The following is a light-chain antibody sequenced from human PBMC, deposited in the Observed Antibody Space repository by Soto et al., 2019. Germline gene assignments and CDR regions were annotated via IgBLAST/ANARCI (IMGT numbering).Light chain of an antibody. CDR2: EAS. CDR3: SLYAGSNNYVV. V-gene: IGLV2-18*01. J-gene: IGLJ2*01. Sequence: QSALTQPPSVSGSPGQSVTISCTGTSTDFVTYNRVSWYQQPPGTAPKLIVYEASNRPSGVPDRFSGSKSGNTASLTISGLQAADEADYYCSLYAGSNNYVVFGGGTKLTVL. CDR1: STDFVTYNR.